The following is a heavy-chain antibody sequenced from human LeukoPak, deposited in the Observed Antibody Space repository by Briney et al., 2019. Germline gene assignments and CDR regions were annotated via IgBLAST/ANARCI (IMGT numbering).Heavy chain of an antibody. CDR1: GFIFSNYG. CDR2: ISAYNNNT. V-gene: IGHV1-18*01. CDR3: ARGFPSGKQWLTN. J-gene: IGHJ4*02. Sequence: ASVKVSCKASGFIFSNYGINWVRQAPGQGLGWMGWISAYNNNTNYAQKLQGRVTMSTDTSTNTAYMELRSLRSDDTAVYYCARGFPSGKQWLTNWGQGTLVTVSS. D-gene: IGHD6-19*01.